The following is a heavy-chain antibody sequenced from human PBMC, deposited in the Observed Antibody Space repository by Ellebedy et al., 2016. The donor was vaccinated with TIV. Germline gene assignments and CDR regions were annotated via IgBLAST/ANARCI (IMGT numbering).Heavy chain of an antibody. D-gene: IGHD6-13*01. J-gene: IGHJ4*02. Sequence: ASVKVSXXASGYTFTGYYMHWVRQAPGQGLEWMGWINPNSGGTNYAQKFQGRVTMTRDTSISTAYMELSRLRSDDTAVYYCARDLKIAAAGTGLGYWGQGTLVTVSS. V-gene: IGHV1-2*02. CDR3: ARDLKIAAAGTGLGY. CDR1: GYTFTGYY. CDR2: INPNSGGT.